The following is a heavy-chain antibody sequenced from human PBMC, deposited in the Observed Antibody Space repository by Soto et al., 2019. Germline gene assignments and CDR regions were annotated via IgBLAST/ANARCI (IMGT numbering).Heavy chain of an antibody. D-gene: IGHD3-10*01. J-gene: IGHJ4*02. CDR1: GGTFSSYA. CDR3: ARDRDTYYYGSGSYYKYFDY. Sequence: QVQLVQSGAEVKKPGSSVKVSCKASGGTFSSYAISWVRQAPGQGLEWMGGIIPIFGTANYAQKFQGRVTITADKSTSTAYMELSSLRSEDTAVYYCARDRDTYYYGSGSYYKYFDYWGQGTLVTVSS. V-gene: IGHV1-69*06. CDR2: IIPIFGTA.